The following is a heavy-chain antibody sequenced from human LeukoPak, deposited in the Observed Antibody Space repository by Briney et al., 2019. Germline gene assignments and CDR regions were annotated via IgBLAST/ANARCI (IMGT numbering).Heavy chain of an antibody. CDR3: AKDRRIVVVPAAIQNEYYFDY. Sequence: GVLRLSCAASGFTFSSYSMNWVRQAPGKGLEWVSYISSSSSTIYYADSVKGRFTISRDNAKNSLYLQMNSLRAEDTAVYYCAKDRRIVVVPAAIQNEYYFDYWGQGTLVTVSS. CDR1: GFTFSSYS. CDR2: ISSSSSTI. J-gene: IGHJ4*02. D-gene: IGHD2-2*02. V-gene: IGHV3-48*01.